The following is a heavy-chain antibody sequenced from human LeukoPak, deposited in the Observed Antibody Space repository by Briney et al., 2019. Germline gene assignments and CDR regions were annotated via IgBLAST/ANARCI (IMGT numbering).Heavy chain of an antibody. CDR3: TTDGGRKSRPYHFDY. CDR2: IKSKIDGGTT. D-gene: IGHD3-16*01. J-gene: IGHJ4*02. V-gene: IGHV3-15*01. Sequence: GGSLRLSCAASGFTFSNAWMSWVRQAPGKGLEWVGRIKSKIDGGTTDYAAPVKGRFTISRDDSKNTLYLQMNSLKTEDTAVYYCTTDGGRKSRPYHFDYWGQGTLVTVSS. CDR1: GFTFSNAW.